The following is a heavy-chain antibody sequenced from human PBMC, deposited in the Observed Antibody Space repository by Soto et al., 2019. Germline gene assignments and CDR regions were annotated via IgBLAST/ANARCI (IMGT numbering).Heavy chain of an antibody. V-gene: IGHV3-64*01. CDR1: GFTFSSYA. Sequence: GGSMRLSCAASGFTFSSYAMHWVRQAPGKGLEYVSAISSNGGSSYYANSVKGRFTISRDNSKNTLYLQMGSLRAEDMAVYYCARVLYGGNSGRYNWFDPWGQGTLVTVSS. D-gene: IGHD4-17*01. J-gene: IGHJ5*02. CDR2: ISSNGGSS. CDR3: ARVLYGGNSGRYNWFDP.